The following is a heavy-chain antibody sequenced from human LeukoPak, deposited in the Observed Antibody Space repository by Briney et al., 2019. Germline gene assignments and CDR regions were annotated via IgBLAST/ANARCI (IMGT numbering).Heavy chain of an antibody. V-gene: IGHV5-51*01. Sequence: GESLKISFKGSGYSFTSYWIGWVRQMPGKGLGWVGIIYPGDSATRYSPSFQGQVPISADRSLSTAYRQGCSLRASETAMEYGARNNWGYTAVHGMDVWGQGTTVTVSS. CDR3: ARNNWGYTAVHGMDV. CDR2: IYPGDSAT. D-gene: IGHD5-12*01. J-gene: IGHJ6*02. CDR1: GYSFTSYW.